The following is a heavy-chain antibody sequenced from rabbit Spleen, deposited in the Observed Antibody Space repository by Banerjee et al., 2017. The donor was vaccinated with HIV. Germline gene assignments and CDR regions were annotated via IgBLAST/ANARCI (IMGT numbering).Heavy chain of an antibody. D-gene: IGHD6-1*01. Sequence: HLKESGGGLVQPGGSLKLSCKASGFTLSSYYMNWVRQAPGKGLEWIGYIDPVFGITYYANWVNGRFSISRENAQNTVFLQMTSLTAADTATYFCARDYAKDYFIFNLWGSGTLVTVS. CDR2: IDPVFGIT. CDR1: GFTLSSYY. J-gene: IGHJ4*01. CDR3: ARDYAKDYFIFNL. V-gene: IGHV1S7*01.